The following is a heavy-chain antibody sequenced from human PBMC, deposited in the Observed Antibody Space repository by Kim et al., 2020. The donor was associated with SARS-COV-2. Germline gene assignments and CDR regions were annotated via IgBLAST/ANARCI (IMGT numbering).Heavy chain of an antibody. V-gene: IGHV3-33*01. CDR2: IWYDGSNK. D-gene: IGHD3-22*01. Sequence: GGSLRLSCAASGFTFSSYGMHWVRQAPGKGLEWVAVIWYDGSNKYYADSVKGRFTISRDNSKNTLYLQMNSLRAEDTAVYYCARDYYDSSGYLNYFDYWGQGTLVTVSS. CDR1: GFTFSSYG. CDR3: ARDYYDSSGYLNYFDY. J-gene: IGHJ4*02.